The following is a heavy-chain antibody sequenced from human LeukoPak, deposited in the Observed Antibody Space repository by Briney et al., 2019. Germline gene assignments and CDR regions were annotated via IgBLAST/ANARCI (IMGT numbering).Heavy chain of an antibody. Sequence: SETLSLTCGVSGGSISNTDWWTWVRQPPGKGLEWIGEVNLQCSTNSNPSLKSRVAISVDKSENHISLNLTSVTAADTAVYYCAREGGPYRPLDYSGQGTMVTVSS. CDR2: VNLQCST. V-gene: IGHV4-4*02. CDR3: AREGGPYRPLDY. J-gene: IGHJ4*02. CDR1: GGSISNTDW.